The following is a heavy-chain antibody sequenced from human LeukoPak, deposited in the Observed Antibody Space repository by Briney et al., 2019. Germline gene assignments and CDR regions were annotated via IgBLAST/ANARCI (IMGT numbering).Heavy chain of an antibody. CDR3: ARVGRGHTYEYYFDY. CDR2: ISWIGST. J-gene: IGHJ4*02. V-gene: IGHV4-59*01. D-gene: IGHD5-18*01. CDR1: GGSISSYY. Sequence: KPSETLSLICSVSGGSISSYYWSWIRQPPGKGLEWIGYISWIGSTNYNPSLKSRVTISVDTSKNQFSLRLSSVSAADTAAYYCARVGRGHTYEYYFDYWGQGTLVTVSS.